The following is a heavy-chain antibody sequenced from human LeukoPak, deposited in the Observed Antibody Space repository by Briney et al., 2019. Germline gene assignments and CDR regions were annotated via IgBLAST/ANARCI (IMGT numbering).Heavy chain of an antibody. CDR1: GGSFSGYY. D-gene: IGHD5-12*01. Sequence: PSETLSLTCAVYGGSFSGYYWSWIRQPPGKGLEWIGEINHSGSTNYNPSLKSRVTISVDTSKNQFSLKLSSVTVADTAVYYCARQDRWLPDYWGQGTLVTVSS. J-gene: IGHJ4*02. V-gene: IGHV4-34*01. CDR3: ARQDRWLPDY. CDR2: INHSGST.